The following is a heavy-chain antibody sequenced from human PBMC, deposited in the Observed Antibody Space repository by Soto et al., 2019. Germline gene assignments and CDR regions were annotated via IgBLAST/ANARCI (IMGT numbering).Heavy chain of an antibody. Sequence: QVQLVESGGGVVQPGRSRRLSCAASGFTFSNYGMHWVRQAPGKGLEWVALVTNDGSTKYYADSVKGRFTISRDNSKNTLDLEMSSLRADDTAVYYCAPMGVWGQGTTVTVSS. CDR2: VTNDGSTK. CDR1: GFTFSNYG. J-gene: IGHJ6*02. CDR3: APMGV. V-gene: IGHV3-30*03.